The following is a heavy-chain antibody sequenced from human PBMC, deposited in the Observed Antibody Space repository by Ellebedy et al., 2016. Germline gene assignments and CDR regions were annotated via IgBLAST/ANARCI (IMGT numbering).Heavy chain of an antibody. J-gene: IGHJ4*02. V-gene: IGHV3-74*01. Sequence: HTGGSLRLSCAASGFTFSSYWMHWVRQAPGKGLVWVSRINTDGSSTTYADSVKGRFTISRDNAKNTLYLQMNSLRAEDTAVYYCARVQYCSSTSCHNYFDYWGLGTLITVSS. CDR3: ARVQYCSSTSCHNYFDY. D-gene: IGHD2-2*01. CDR1: GFTFSSYW. CDR2: INTDGSST.